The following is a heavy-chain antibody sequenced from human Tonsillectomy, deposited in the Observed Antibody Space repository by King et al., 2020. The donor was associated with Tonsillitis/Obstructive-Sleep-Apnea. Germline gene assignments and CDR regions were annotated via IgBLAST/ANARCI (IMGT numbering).Heavy chain of an antibody. D-gene: IGHD3-22*01. CDR3: ARRYDRRGYYDSKFDY. CDR2: IYPADSDT. Sequence: VQLVESGAEVKKPGESLKISCKASGYSFTNYWNAWVRQKPGKGLEWMGIIYPADSDTRYSPSFQGQVTISADKSISTAYLQWSTLKASDTAMYYCARRYDRRGYYDSKFDYWGQGTLVTVSS. J-gene: IGHJ4*02. V-gene: IGHV5-51*03. CDR1: GYSFTNYW.